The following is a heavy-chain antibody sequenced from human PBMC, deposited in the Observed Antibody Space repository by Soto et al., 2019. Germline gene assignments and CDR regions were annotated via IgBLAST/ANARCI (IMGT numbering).Heavy chain of an antibody. CDR3: ARMTVTPDAFDI. Sequence: ASVTVSCKASVYTFTNYGITWVGQAPGQGLEWMGWISAYNGNTHYAQKLQGRVTMTTDTSTSTAYMELRSLRSDDTAVYYCARMTVTPDAFDIWGQGTMVTVSS. V-gene: IGHV1-18*01. D-gene: IGHD4-4*01. CDR1: VYTFTNYG. CDR2: ISAYNGNT. J-gene: IGHJ3*02.